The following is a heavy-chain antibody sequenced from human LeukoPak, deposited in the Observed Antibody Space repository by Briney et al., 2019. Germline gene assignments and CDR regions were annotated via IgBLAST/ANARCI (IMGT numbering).Heavy chain of an antibody. J-gene: IGHJ5*02. CDR1: GFTFSSYD. V-gene: IGHV3-13*01. Sequence: PGGSLRLSCAASGFTFSSYDMHWVRQATGKGLEWVSAIGTAGDTYYPGSVKGRFTISRENAKNSLYLQMNSLRAEDTAVYYCARPHRTEVWSGYYEVYGTFGPWGQGTLVTVSS. CDR2: IGTAGDT. D-gene: IGHD3-3*01. CDR3: ARPHRTEVWSGYYEVYGTFGP.